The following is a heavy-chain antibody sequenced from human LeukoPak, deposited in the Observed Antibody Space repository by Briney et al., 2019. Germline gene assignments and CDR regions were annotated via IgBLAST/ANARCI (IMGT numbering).Heavy chain of an antibody. CDR1: GLTFSSYA. CDR2: ISGSGSTI. V-gene: IGHV3-23*01. J-gene: IGHJ4*02. Sequence: GGSLTLSCAASGLTFSSYAMSWLRQAPGKGLDWVSAISGSGSTIYYADSVKGRFTISRDNAKNSLYLQMNSLRAEDTAVYYCARDRGLYDSSGYYYYFDYWGQGTLVTVSS. D-gene: IGHD3-22*01. CDR3: ARDRGLYDSSGYYYYFDY.